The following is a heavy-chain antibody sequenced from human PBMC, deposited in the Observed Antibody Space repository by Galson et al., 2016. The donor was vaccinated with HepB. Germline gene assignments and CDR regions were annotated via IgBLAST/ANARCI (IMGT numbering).Heavy chain of an antibody. CDR2: FFAAGGA. J-gene: IGHJ3*02. V-gene: IGHV3-66*04. D-gene: IGHD1-26*01. CDR3: VKHVVGSTRAAFDI. Sequence: SLRLSCAASGLTVSSNYMSWVRQAPGKGLEWVSVFFAAGGAFYADSVKGRFTISRDIPKNTLYLQMDSLRAGDTAVYYCVKHVVGSTRAAFDIWGQGTMVTVSS. CDR1: GLTVSSNY.